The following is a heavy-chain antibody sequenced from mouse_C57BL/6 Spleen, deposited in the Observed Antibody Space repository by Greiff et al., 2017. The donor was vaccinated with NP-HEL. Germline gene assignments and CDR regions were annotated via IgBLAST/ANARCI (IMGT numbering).Heavy chain of an antibody. V-gene: IGHV5-6*01. CDR3: ARLITTVFDY. Sequence: EVMLVESGGDLVKPGGSLKLSCAASGFTFSSYGMSWVRQTPDKRLAWVATISSGGSYTYYPDSVKGRFTISRDNAKNTLYLQMSSLKSEDTAMYYCARLITTVFDYWGQGTTLTVSS. J-gene: IGHJ2*01. D-gene: IGHD1-1*01. CDR2: ISSGGSYT. CDR1: GFTFSSYG.